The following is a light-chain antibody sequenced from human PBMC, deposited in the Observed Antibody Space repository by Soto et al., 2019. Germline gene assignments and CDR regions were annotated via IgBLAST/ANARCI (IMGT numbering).Light chain of an antibody. Sequence: EIVMTQSPATLSVSPGERATLSCRASQSVSSNFAWYQQKPGQAPRLLIYGASTRATGIPARFSGSGSATQFTLTISSLQSEDFAVYYCQQYNNWPRTFGQGTKVE. J-gene: IGKJ1*01. CDR3: QQYNNWPRT. CDR1: QSVSSN. CDR2: GAS. V-gene: IGKV3-15*01.